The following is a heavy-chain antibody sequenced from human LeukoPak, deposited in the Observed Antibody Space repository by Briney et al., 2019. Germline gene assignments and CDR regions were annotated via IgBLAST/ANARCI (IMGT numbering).Heavy chain of an antibody. V-gene: IGHV4-59*08. CDR1: GGSISSYY. CDR3: ARRYCSSTSCRDAFDI. J-gene: IGHJ3*02. D-gene: IGHD2-2*01. Sequence: PSETLSLTCTVSGGSISSYYWSWVRQPPGKGLEWIGYIYYSGSTNYNPSLKSRVTISVDTSKNQFSLKLSSVTAADTAVYYCARRYCSSTSCRDAFDIWGQGTMVTVSS. CDR2: IYYSGST.